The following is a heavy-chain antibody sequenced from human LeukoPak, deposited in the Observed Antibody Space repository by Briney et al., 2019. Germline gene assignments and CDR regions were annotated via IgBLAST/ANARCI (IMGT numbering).Heavy chain of an antibody. J-gene: IGHJ4*02. V-gene: IGHV3-23*03. CDR2: IYSGGNT. CDR1: GFIVSTYA. D-gene: IGHD5-18*01. Sequence: PGGSLRLSCAASGFIVSTYAMSWVRQAPGKGLEWVSVIYSGGNTYYADSVKGRFTISRDNSKNTLYLQMNSLRAEDTAVYYCAKWGLIQLWSCFDYWGQGTLVTVSS. CDR3: AKWGLIQLWSCFDY.